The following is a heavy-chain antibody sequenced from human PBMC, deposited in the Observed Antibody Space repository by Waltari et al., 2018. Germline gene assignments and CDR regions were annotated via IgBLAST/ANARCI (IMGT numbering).Heavy chain of an antibody. D-gene: IGHD3-22*01. CDR1: GFTFSSYG. CDR3: AKGDRPTYYYDSSGYYPDY. J-gene: IGHJ4*02. CDR2: ISYDGSNK. Sequence: QVQLVEPGGGVVQPGRSLRLSCAASGFTFSSYGMHWVRQAPGKGLEWVAVISYDGSNKYYADSVKGRFTISRDNSKNTLYLQMNSLRAEDTAVYYCAKGDRPTYYYDSSGYYPDYWGQGTLVTVSS. V-gene: IGHV3-30*18.